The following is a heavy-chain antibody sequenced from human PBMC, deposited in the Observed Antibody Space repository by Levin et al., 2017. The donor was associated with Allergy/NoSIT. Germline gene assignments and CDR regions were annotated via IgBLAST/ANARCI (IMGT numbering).Heavy chain of an antibody. CDR1: GFTFDDYA. J-gene: IGHJ3*02. V-gene: IGHV3-9*01. Sequence: GGSLRLSCAASGFTFDDYAMHWVRQAPGKGLEWVSGISWNSGSIGYADSVKGRFTISRDNAKNSLYLQMNSLRAEDTALYYCAKDMTLDYGDYAGAFDIWGQGTMVTVSS. CDR2: ISWNSGSI. D-gene: IGHD4-17*01. CDR3: AKDMTLDYGDYAGAFDI.